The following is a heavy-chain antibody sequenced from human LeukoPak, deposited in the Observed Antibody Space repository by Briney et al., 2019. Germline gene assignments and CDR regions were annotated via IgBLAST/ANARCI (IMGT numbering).Heavy chain of an antibody. CDR1: GFTVSSNY. V-gene: IGHV3-53*01. Sequence: GGSLRLSCAASGFTVSSNYMSWVRQAPGKGLEWVSVIYSGGSTYYADSVKGRFTISRDNSKDTLYLQMNSLRAEDTAVYYCASLIVGATRWVDVWGQGTTVTVSS. J-gene: IGHJ6*02. CDR2: IYSGGST. CDR3: ASLIVGATRWVDV. D-gene: IGHD1-26*01.